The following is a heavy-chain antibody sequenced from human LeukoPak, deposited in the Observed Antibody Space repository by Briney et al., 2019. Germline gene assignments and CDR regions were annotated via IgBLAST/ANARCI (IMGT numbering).Heavy chain of an antibody. J-gene: IGHJ5*02. D-gene: IGHD3-22*01. CDR3: ARDLGQYYDTSDNWFDP. Sequence: PGGSLRLSCAASGFTFSGYGMHWVRQAPGKGLEWVAFIRYDGSNKYYADSVKGRFTISRDNAKNTLNLQMNSLRAEDTAVYYCARDLGQYYDTSDNWFDPWGQGTLVTVSS. V-gene: IGHV3-30*02. CDR2: IRYDGSNK. CDR1: GFTFSGYG.